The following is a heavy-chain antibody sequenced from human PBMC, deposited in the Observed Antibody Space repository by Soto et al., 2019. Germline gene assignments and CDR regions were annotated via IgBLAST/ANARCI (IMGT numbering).Heavy chain of an antibody. CDR1: GFPLSGYA. CDR2: ISGSGGST. Sequence: XGSLSLPCAASGFPLSGYAMSWVRQAPGKGLEWVSAISGSGGSTYYADSVKGRFTISRDNSKNTLYLQMNSLRAEDTAVYYCANLAARRGCDYWGQGTLVTVSS. CDR3: ANLAARRGCDY. D-gene: IGHD6-6*01. V-gene: IGHV3-23*01. J-gene: IGHJ4*02.